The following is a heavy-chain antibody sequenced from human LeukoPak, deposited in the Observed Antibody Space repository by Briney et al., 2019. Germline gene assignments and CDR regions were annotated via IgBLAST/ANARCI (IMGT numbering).Heavy chain of an antibody. V-gene: IGHV3-21*01. D-gene: IGHD7-27*01. Sequence: TGGSLRLSCAASGFTFSSYSMNWVRQAPGKGLEWVSSISSSSSYIYYADSVKGRFTISRDNAKNSLYLQMNSLRAEDTAVYYYARPTLTWGSGPDYWGQGTLVTVSS. J-gene: IGHJ4*02. CDR1: GFTFSSYS. CDR3: ARPTLTWGSGPDY. CDR2: ISSSSSYI.